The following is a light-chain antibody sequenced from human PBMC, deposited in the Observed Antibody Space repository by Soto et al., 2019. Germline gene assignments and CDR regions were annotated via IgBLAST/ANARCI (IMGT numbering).Light chain of an antibody. Sequence: DIQMTQSPSTLSASVGDRVTITCRASQRINNWLAWYQQKPGKAPKLLIYDASSLESGVPSRFSGSGSGTEFPLTISSLQPDDFATYYCQQYNSYSLTFGQGTKVEIK. CDR1: QRINNW. V-gene: IGKV1-5*01. CDR2: DAS. CDR3: QQYNSYSLT. J-gene: IGKJ1*01.